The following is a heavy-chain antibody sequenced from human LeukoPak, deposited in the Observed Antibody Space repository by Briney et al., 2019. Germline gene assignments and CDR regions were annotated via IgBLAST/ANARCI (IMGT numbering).Heavy chain of an antibody. J-gene: IGHJ4*02. CDR3: VGSDYFHY. CDR2: ISSDGSDT. CDR1: GFTFSSYA. Sequence: GGSLRLSCAASGFTFSSYAMSWVRQAPGKGLVWVSRISSDGSDTYYADSVKGRFTISRDNAKNTLYLQMNSLRAEDTAVYYCVGSDYFHYWGQGALVTVSS. V-gene: IGHV3-74*01.